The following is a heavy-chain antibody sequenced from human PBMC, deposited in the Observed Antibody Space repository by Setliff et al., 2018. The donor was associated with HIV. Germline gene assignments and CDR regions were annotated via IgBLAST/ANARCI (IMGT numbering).Heavy chain of an antibody. V-gene: IGHV3-23*01. Sequence: LRLSCAASGFTFSSYGMNWVRQAPGKGLEWVSAISGSGDNTYYADSVKGRFTISRDNSKNTLYLQMNSLRAEDTAVYYCAKAAGGPGFCYFDYWGQGTLVTVSS. J-gene: IGHJ4*02. D-gene: IGHD3-3*01. CDR1: GFTFSSYG. CDR2: ISGSGDNT. CDR3: AKAAGGPGFCYFDY.